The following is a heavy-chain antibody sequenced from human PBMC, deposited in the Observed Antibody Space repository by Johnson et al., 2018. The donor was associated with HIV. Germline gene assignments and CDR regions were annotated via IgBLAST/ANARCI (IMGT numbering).Heavy chain of an antibody. V-gene: IGHV3-30*02. Sequence: QVQLVESGGGVVQPGGSLRLSCAASGFTFSSYGMHWVRQAPGKGLEWVAFIRYDGSNKYYADSVKGRFTISRDNSKNTLYLQMNSLSAEDTAVYYCASDRLYSIGWYGTDAFDIWGQGTMVTVSS. J-gene: IGHJ3*02. CDR2: IRYDGSNK. D-gene: IGHD6-19*01. CDR3: ASDRLYSIGWYGTDAFDI. CDR1: GFTFSSYG.